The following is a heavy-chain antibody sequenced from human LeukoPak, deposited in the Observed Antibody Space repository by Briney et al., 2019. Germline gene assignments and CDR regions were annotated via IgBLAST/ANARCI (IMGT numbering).Heavy chain of an antibody. Sequence: SETLSLTCTVSGASISSASYYWAWIRQPAGKGLEWIGRLYTSGGTNYNPSLKSRVTMSVDTSKNQFSLSLGSVTAADTAVYYCARVQGFSYTYDWFDPWGLGTLVTVSS. CDR3: ARVQGFSYTYDWFDP. CDR1: GASISSASYY. D-gene: IGHD5-18*01. J-gene: IGHJ5*02. CDR2: LYTSGGT. V-gene: IGHV4-61*02.